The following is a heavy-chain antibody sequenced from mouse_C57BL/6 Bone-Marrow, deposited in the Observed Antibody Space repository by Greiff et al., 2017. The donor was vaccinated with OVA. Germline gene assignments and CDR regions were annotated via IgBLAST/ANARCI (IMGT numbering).Heavy chain of an antibody. J-gene: IGHJ3*01. Sequence: VQLQQSGPELVKPGASVKISCKASGYTFTDYYMNWVKQSHGKSLEWIGDINPNNGGTSYNQKFKGKATLTVDKSSSTAYMELRSLTSGDSAVYYCARGSRGGFAYWGQGTLVTVSA. CDR3: ARGSRGGFAY. D-gene: IGHD1-1*01. CDR2: INPNNGGT. CDR1: GYTFTDYY. V-gene: IGHV1-26*01.